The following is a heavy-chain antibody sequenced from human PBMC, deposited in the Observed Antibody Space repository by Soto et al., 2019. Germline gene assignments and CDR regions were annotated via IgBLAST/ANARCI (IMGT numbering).Heavy chain of an antibody. CDR2: SHENGNT. CDR1: GDSISSYY. V-gene: IGHV4-59*08. Sequence: QVQLQESGPGLVKPSETLSLTCTVSGDSISSYYWSWIRQPPGKGLEWICYSHENGNTNYNPSLKSRVTISVDTSKNQFSLRLNSVTAADTAVYYCARRDSQFDYWGQGTLVTVSS. J-gene: IGHJ4*02. CDR3: ARRDSQFDY. D-gene: IGHD2-21*02.